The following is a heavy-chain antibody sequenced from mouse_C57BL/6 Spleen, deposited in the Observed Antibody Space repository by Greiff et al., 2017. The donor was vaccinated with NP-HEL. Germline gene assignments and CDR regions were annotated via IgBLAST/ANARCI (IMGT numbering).Heavy chain of an antibody. CDR3: AKRGDDGYPGYFDY. D-gene: IGHD2-3*01. V-gene: IGHV2-3*01. CDR2: IWGDGST. Sequence: VMLVESGPGLVAPSQRLSITCTVSGFSFTSYGVSWVRQPPGKGLEWLGVIWGDGSTNYHSALLSRLSISQDNSKSQVVLKLNSLQTDDTATYYCAKRGDDGYPGYFDYWGQGTTLTVSS. J-gene: IGHJ2*01. CDR1: GFSFTSYG.